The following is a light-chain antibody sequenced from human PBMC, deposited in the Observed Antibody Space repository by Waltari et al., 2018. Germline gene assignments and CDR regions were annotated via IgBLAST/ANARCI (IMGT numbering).Light chain of an antibody. CDR1: SRDAGAYDY. V-gene: IGLV2-14*03. J-gene: IGLJ2*01. CDR3: SSYLSTNTEV. CDR2: DVN. Sequence: QSALTQPASVSGSPGQSIAISCTGTSRDAGAYDYVSWYQQHPGKAPKLIIFDVNYRPSGVSNRFSSSKSGNTASLTISGLQPEDEADYYCSSYLSTNTEVFGGGTKVTVL.